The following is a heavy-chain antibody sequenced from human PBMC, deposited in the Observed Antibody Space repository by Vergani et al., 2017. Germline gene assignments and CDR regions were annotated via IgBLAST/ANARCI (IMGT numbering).Heavy chain of an antibody. CDR2: ISAYNGNT. V-gene: IGHV1-18*01. Sequence: QVPLVQSGAEVKKPGASVKVSCKASGYTFTSYGISWVRQAPGQGLEWMGWISAYNGNTNYAQTLQGRVTMTTDTSTSTAYMELRCLRSDDTAVYYCARDQGPRYYYDSSGYYSDYWGQGTLVTVSS. CDR3: ARDQGPRYYYDSSGYYSDY. D-gene: IGHD3-22*01. J-gene: IGHJ4*02. CDR1: GYTFTSYG.